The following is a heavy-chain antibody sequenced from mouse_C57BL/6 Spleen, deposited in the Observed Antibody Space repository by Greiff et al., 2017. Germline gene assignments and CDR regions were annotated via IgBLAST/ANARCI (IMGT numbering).Heavy chain of an antibody. CDR2: IDPSDSET. CDR3: ARGYYYGSSLYYFDY. V-gene: IGHV1-52*01. CDR1: GYTFTSYW. D-gene: IGHD1-1*01. Sequence: QVQLQQPGAELVRPGSSVKLSCKASGYTFTSYWMHWVKQRPIQGLEWIGNIDPSDSETHYNQKFKDKATLTVDKSSSTAYMQLSSLTSEDSAFYYCARGYYYGSSLYYFDYWGQGTTLTVSS. J-gene: IGHJ2*01.